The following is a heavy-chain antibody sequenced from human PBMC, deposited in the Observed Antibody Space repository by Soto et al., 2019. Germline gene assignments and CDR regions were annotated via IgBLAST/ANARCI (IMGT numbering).Heavy chain of an antibody. CDR3: EGYVRVAKGGLEP. J-gene: IGHJ4*01. CDR2: IYSPXGT. Sequence: GGSLILWCRASCFPVSAPCWSWVRVRPRRGVEFVSVIYSPXGTNYADYGKGRFIISKDNSKNTLYLQMNSLRAEETALYYCEGYVRVAKGGLEPRGHGTLVTGSS. V-gene: IGHV3-53*01. CDR1: CFPVSAPC. D-gene: IGHD1-1*01.